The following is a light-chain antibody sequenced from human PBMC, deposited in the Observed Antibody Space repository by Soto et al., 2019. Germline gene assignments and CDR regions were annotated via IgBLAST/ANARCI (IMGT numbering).Light chain of an antibody. J-gene: IGKJ1*01. CDR1: QSISIK. Sequence: DIVMTQSAANLSVCPGEGGSLXCSASQSISIKFVWYQQKAGQAPRRLIYDTSTRATGIPARFSGSGSGKEFTLTISRLEPEDFAVHYCQQYGTSPPWTFGQGTKVDIK. CDR3: QQYGTSPPWT. CDR2: DTS. V-gene: IGKV3-15*01.